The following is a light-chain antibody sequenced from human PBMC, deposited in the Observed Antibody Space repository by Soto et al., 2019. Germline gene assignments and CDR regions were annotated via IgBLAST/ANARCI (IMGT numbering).Light chain of an antibody. CDR2: DVT. CDR1: SSDVCGHNY. CDR3: SSYTSSTTLDVV. Sequence: QSALTQAASVSGSPGQSVTISGTGTSSDVCGHNYVYWYQQHPGTAPKLMIYDVTNRPSGVSNRFSGYKSGNTASLTISGLQAEDEADYYCSSYTSSTTLDVVFGGGTQLTVL. V-gene: IGLV2-14*01. J-gene: IGLJ2*01.